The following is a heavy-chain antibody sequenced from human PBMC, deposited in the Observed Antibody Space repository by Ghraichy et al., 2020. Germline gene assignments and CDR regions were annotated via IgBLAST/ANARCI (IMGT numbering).Heavy chain of an antibody. CDR3: AKHTNSWPHQDGMDV. J-gene: IGHJ6*02. Sequence: GGSLRLSCAASGLLFSSYAMTWVRQAPGKGLKWVSAISASGGSTYCADSVKDRFTISRDNSKNTLYLQMNSLRAEDTAVYYCAKHTNSWPHQDGMDVWGQGTTVTVSS. D-gene: IGHD6-13*01. CDR1: GLLFSSYA. CDR2: ISASGGST. V-gene: IGHV3-23*01.